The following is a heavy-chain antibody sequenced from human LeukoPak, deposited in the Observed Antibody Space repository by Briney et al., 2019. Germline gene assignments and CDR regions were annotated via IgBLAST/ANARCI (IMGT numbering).Heavy chain of an antibody. Sequence: ASVRVFCKASGYTFTGYYMHWVRQAPGQGLEWMGWINPNSGGTNYAQKFQGRVTMTRDTSISTAYMELSRLRSDDTAVYYCARDSVGAIVVVPAAPPRFDPWGQGTLVTVSS. CDR1: GYTFTGYY. CDR3: ARDSVGAIVVVPAAPPRFDP. V-gene: IGHV1-2*02. J-gene: IGHJ5*02. CDR2: INPNSGGT. D-gene: IGHD2-2*01.